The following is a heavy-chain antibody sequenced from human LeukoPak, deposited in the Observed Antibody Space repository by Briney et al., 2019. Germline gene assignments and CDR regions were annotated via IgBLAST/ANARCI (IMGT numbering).Heavy chain of an antibody. Sequence: LSETLSLTCTVSGYSISSGSCWGWIRQPLGEGLDWIGSIYHSGSTFYNPSLKSRVTISVDTSKNQFSLKLSSVTAADTAVYYCAREGLNMVRGVIPKEAWGWFDPWGQGTLVTVSS. J-gene: IGHJ5*02. V-gene: IGHV4-38-2*02. CDR3: AREGLNMVRGVIPKEAWGWFDP. CDR1: GYSISSGSC. D-gene: IGHD3-10*01. CDR2: IYHSGST.